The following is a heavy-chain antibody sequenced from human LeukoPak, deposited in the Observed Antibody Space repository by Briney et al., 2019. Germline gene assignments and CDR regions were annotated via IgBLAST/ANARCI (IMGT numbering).Heavy chain of an antibody. CDR3: ARDNPYCSGGSCYRHFDY. CDR2: VYYSGST. Sequence: SETLSLTCTVSGGSISSSSYYWGWIRQPPGKGLEWIGSVYYSGSTYYNPSLKSRVTISVDTSKNQFSLKLSSVTAADTAVYYCARDNPYCSGGSCYRHFDYWGQGTLVTVSS. D-gene: IGHD2-15*01. CDR1: GGSISSSSYY. V-gene: IGHV4-39*07. J-gene: IGHJ4*02.